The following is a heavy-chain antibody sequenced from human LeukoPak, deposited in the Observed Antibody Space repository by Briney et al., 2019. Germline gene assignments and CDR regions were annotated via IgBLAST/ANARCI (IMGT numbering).Heavy chain of an antibody. D-gene: IGHD4-23*01. V-gene: IGHV3-21*01. CDR1: GFTFSNAW. J-gene: IGHJ5*02. CDR2: ISSSSSYI. Sequence: GGSLRLSCAASGFTFSNAWMSWVRQAPGKGLEWVSSISSSSSYIYYADSVKGRFTISRDNAKNSLYLQMNSLRAEDTAVYYCARVAIYGGNSEFDPWGQGTLVTVS. CDR3: ARVAIYGGNSEFDP.